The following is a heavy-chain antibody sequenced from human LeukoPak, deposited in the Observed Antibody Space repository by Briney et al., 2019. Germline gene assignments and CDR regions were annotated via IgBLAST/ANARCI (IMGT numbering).Heavy chain of an antibody. CDR3: VTDRQVSRNDYGDYVIFAATY. CDR2: IIPFFGTA. J-gene: IGHJ4*02. V-gene: IGHV1-69*06. D-gene: IGHD4-17*01. CDR1: GGTFSSYA. Sequence: ASVKVSCKASGGTFSSYAISWVGQAPGQGLEWMGGIIPFFGTANYAQKFQGRVTMTEDTSTDTAYMELSSLRSEDTAVYYCVTDRQVSRNDYGDYVIFAATYWGQGTLVTVSS.